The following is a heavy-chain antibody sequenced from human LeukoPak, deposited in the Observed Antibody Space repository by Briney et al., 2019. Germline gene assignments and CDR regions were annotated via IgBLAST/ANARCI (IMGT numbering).Heavy chain of an antibody. V-gene: IGHV3-23*01. CDR3: AKGSGYYDSSGYYPG. Sequence: GGSLRLSCAASGFTFSSYAMNWVRQAPGKGLEWVSAISGSGGSTYYADSVKGRFTISRDNSKNTLYLQMNSLRAEDTAVYYCAKGSGYYDSSGYYPGWGQGTLVTVSS. J-gene: IGHJ4*02. CDR2: ISGSGGST. CDR1: GFTFSSYA. D-gene: IGHD3-22*01.